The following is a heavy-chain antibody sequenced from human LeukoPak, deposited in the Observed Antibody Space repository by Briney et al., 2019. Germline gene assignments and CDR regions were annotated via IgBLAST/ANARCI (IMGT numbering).Heavy chain of an antibody. Sequence: SQTLSLTCTVSGGSISSGDYYWSWIRQPPGKGLEWIGYIYYSGSTYYNPSLKSRVTISVDTSKNQFSPKLSSVTAADTAVYYCARVGIVATMFIDYWGQGTLVTVSS. CDR2: IYYSGST. V-gene: IGHV4-30-4*01. CDR1: GGSISSGDYY. J-gene: IGHJ4*02. D-gene: IGHD5-12*01. CDR3: ARVGIVATMFIDY.